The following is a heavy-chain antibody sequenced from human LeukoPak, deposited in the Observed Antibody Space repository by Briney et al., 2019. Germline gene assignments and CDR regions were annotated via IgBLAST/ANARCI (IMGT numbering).Heavy chain of an antibody. CDR2: INHGGST. V-gene: IGHV4-34*01. D-gene: IGHD3-10*01. CDR1: GGSLSAYY. CDR3: ARESECYYGSGSYECRSFDL. Sequence: SETLSLTCAVYGGSLSAYYWTWIRQPPGKGLEWVGEINHGGSTNYNPSLKSRVTISVDTSKNEFALKLRYVTAADTAVYYCARESECYYGSGSYECRSFDLWGQGTLVTVSS. J-gene: IGHJ5*02.